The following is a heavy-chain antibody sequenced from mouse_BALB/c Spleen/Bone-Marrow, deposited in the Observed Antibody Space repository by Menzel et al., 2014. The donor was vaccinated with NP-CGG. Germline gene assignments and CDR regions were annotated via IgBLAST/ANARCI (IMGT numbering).Heavy chain of an antibody. V-gene: IGHV1-9*01. CDR2: TLPESGST. Sequence: QVQLQQSGAELMKPGASVKISCKSSGYTFSSYWIEWVKQRPGHGLEWIGETLPESGSTNYNEKFRGKATFTADTSSNTAYMQLSSLTSEDSAVYYCARTPGVLYFFDYWGQGTTLTVSS. J-gene: IGHJ2*01. CDR3: ARTPGVLYFFDY. CDR1: GYTFSSYW.